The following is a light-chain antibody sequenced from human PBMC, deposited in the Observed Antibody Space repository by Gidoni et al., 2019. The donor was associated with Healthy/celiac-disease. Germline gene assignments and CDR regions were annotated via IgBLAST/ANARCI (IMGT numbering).Light chain of an antibody. CDR1: QGIRSY. CDR2: AAS. V-gene: IGKV1-9*01. Sequence: DIQLTQSPSFLSASVGDRVTITCRASQGIRSYLAWYQQEPGKAPKLLIYAASTLQSGVPSRFSGSGSGTEFTLTISSLQPEDFATYYCQQRNSYPLTFGGGTKVEIK. CDR3: QQRNSYPLT. J-gene: IGKJ4*01.